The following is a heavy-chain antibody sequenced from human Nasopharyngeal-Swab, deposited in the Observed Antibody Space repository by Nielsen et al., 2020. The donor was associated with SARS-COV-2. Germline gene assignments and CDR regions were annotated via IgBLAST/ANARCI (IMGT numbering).Heavy chain of an antibody. CDR2: IIPVFGTP. Sequence: SVKVSCKSSGGTFRSSGFSWVRQAPGQGLEWMGGIIPVFGTPIYAQKFQGRVTISADESTTTTYMELSSLRSQDTAVYYCAKVRTNYGMGLNGALDPWGQGTLVTVSS. CDR1: GGTFRSSG. V-gene: IGHV1-69*13. J-gene: IGHJ5*02. D-gene: IGHD4-17*01. CDR3: AKVRTNYGMGLNGALDP.